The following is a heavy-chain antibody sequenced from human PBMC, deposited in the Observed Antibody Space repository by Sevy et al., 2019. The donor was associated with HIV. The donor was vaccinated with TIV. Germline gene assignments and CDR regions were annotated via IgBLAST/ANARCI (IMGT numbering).Heavy chain of an antibody. D-gene: IGHD6-19*01. CDR3: AREEAGTPYYYYYYMDV. J-gene: IGHJ6*03. V-gene: IGHV3-7*03. Sequence: EGSLRLSCAASGFTFSSYWMSWVRQAPGKELEWVANIKQEGSEKYYVDSVKGRFTISRDNAKNSLYLQMNSLRAEDMAVYYCAREEAGTPYYYYYYMDVWGKGTTVTVSS. CDR1: GFTFSSYW. CDR2: IKQEGSEK.